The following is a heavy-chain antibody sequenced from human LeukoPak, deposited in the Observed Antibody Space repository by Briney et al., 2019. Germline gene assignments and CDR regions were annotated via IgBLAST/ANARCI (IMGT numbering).Heavy chain of an antibody. Sequence: GASVKVSCKASGYTFTGYYMHWVRQAPGQGLEWMGWINPNSGGTNYAQKFQGRATMTRDTSISTAYMELSRLRSDDTAVYYCARGPTTMVRGVIDYWGQGTLVTVSS. CDR3: ARGPTTMVRGVIDY. CDR2: INPNSGGT. J-gene: IGHJ4*02. V-gene: IGHV1-2*02. D-gene: IGHD3-10*01. CDR1: GYTFTGYY.